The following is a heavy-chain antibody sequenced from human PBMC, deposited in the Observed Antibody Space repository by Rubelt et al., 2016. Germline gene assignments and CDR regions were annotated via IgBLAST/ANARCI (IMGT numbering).Heavy chain of an antibody. CDR2: INHSGST. V-gene: IGHV4-34*13. D-gene: IGHD4-17*01. Sequence: GWIRQPPGKGLEWIGEINHSGSTNYNPSLKSRVTISVDTSKNQFSLKLNSMTAADTAVYYCARAPTTYYGENTAWPGAFDIWGQGAMVTVSS. CDR3: ARAPTTYYGENTAWPGAFDI. J-gene: IGHJ3*02.